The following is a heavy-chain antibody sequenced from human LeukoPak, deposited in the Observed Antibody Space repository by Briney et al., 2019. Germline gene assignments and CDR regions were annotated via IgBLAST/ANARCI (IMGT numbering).Heavy chain of an antibody. J-gene: IGHJ4*02. CDR2: IYYSGST. CDR3: ARARDGYNSGPYYFDY. CDR1: GGSISSYY. Sequence: SETLSLTCTVSGGSISSYYWSWIRQPPGKGLEWIGYIYYSGSTNYNPSLKSRVTISVDKSKNQFSLKLSSVTAADTAVYYCARARDGYNSGPYYFDYWGQGTLVTVSS. D-gene: IGHD5-24*01. V-gene: IGHV4-59*01.